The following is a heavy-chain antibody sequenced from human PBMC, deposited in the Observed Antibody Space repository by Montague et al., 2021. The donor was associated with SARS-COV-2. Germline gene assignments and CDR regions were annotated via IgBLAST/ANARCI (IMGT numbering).Heavy chain of an antibody. CDR2: INHTGSA. D-gene: IGHD3-3*01. J-gene: IGHJ3*01. CDR3: ARGQVTISGVLIFIPAAGHLDD. V-gene: IGHV4-34*01. Sequence: SETLSLTCAVSSGSFSDFYWTWIRQSPGKGLEWIGEINHTGSATHNPSLKGRVTLSRDTSKNQFSLKLQSVTPADTAVYYCARGQVTISGVLIFIPAAGHLDDWGQGTSVTVSS. CDR1: SGSFSDFY.